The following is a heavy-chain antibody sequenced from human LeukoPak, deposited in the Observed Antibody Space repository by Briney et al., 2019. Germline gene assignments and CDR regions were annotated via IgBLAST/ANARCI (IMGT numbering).Heavy chain of an antibody. V-gene: IGHV3-23*01. CDR3: AKDWKDYGDFHAFDV. J-gene: IGHJ3*01. Sequence: PGGSLRLSCANSGFTFSRFAMSWVRQASGKGLEWVSTISTSGASTYYADSVRGRFTISRDNSKNTLYLQMKSLRAEDTAVYYCAKDWKDYGDFHAFDVWGQGTMVTVSS. D-gene: IGHD4-17*01. CDR1: GFTFSRFA. CDR2: ISTSGAST.